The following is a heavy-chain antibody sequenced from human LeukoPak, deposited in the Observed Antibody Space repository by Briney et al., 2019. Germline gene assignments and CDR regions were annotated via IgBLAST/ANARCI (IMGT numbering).Heavy chain of an antibody. CDR2: ISSSGSTV. CDR1: GFTFSDNY. D-gene: IGHD4-23*01. Sequence: PGGSLRLSCAASGFTFSDNYMSWIRQAPGKGLEWVSYISSSGSTVYYADSVKGRFTISRDNAKNSLYLQMNSLRAEDTAVYYCARADYGGNSGWFDPWGQGTLVTVSS. J-gene: IGHJ5*02. V-gene: IGHV3-11*04. CDR3: ARADYGGNSGWFDP.